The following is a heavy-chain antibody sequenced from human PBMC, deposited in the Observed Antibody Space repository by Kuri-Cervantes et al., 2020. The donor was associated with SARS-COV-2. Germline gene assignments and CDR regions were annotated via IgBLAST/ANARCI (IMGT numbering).Heavy chain of an antibody. CDR1: GFTFSSYW. CDR3: ARGGQQLGEFDY. J-gene: IGHJ4*02. Sequence: GSLRLSCAASGFTFSSYWMHWVRQAPGKGLVWVSRINSDGSSTSYADSVKGRFTISRDNAKNTLYLQMNSLRAEDTAVYYCARGGQQLGEFDYWGQGTLVTVSS. V-gene: IGHV3-74*01. CDR2: INSDGSST. D-gene: IGHD6-13*01.